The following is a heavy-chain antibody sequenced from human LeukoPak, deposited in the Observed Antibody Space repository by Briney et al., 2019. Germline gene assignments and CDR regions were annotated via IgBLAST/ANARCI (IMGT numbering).Heavy chain of an antibody. Sequence: GESLRLSCIASGFTFGDYPMSWVRQSPGKGLEWVGVIRNKAYGGTTEYAASVKGRFAISRDDSKSIVYLQMNSLKIEDTGLYYCTRGPFYYYFYMDVWGKGTTVTISS. CDR1: GFTFGDYP. V-gene: IGHV3-49*04. CDR2: IRNKAYGGTT. CDR3: TRGPFYYYFYMDV. J-gene: IGHJ6*03.